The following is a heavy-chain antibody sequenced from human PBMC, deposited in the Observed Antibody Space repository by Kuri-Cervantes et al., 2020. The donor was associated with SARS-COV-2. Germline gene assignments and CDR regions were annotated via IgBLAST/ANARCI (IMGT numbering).Heavy chain of an antibody. V-gene: IGHV1-46*01. CDR2: INPSGGST. J-gene: IGHJ6*03. CDR3: ARFHNSGKSQDFNDFWSGYHTYYYYYYMDV. Sequence: ASVKVSCKASGYTFTSYYMHWVRQAPGQGLEWMGIINPSGGSTSYAQKFQGRVTMTTDTSTSTAYMELRSLRSDDTAVYYCARFHNSGKSQDFNDFWSGYHTYYYYYYMDVWGKGTTVTVSS. D-gene: IGHD3-3*01. CDR1: GYTFTSYY.